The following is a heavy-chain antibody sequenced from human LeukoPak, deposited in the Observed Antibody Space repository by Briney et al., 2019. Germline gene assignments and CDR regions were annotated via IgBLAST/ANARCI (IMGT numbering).Heavy chain of an antibody. D-gene: IGHD2-15*01. CDR2: IIPILGIA. CDR1: GYTFTSYY. J-gene: IGHJ4*02. Sequence: SVKVSCKASGYTFTSYYMHWVRQAPGQGLEWMGRIIPILGIANYAQKFQGRVTITADKSTSTAYMELSSLRSEDTAVYYCARDRGGRGTPFDYWGQGTLVTVSS. V-gene: IGHV1-69*04. CDR3: ARDRGGRGTPFDY.